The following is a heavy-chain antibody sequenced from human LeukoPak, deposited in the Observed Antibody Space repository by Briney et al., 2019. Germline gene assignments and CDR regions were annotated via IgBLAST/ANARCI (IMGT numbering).Heavy chain of an antibody. Sequence: SETLSLTCTDSGGSISSPNSYWGWIRQPPGKGLEWIGSIFYDGTTYYNPSLKSRVTISVDTSKSQFSLTLRSVTAVDTAVYYCARRVVAGTTVDFWGQGNLVTVSS. CDR3: ARRVVAGTTVDF. CDR2: IFYDGTT. V-gene: IGHV4-39*01. D-gene: IGHD6-19*01. J-gene: IGHJ4*02. CDR1: GGSISSPNSY.